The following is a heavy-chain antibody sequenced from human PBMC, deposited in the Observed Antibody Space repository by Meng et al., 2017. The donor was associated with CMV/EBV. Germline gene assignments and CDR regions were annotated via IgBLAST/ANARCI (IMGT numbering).Heavy chain of an antibody. CDR2: INPNSGGT. V-gene: IGHV1-2*02. CDR1: GYTFTGYY. Sequence: ASVTVSCKASGYTFTGYYMHWVRQAPGQGLEWMGWINPNSGGTNYAQKFQGSVTMTRDTSISTAYMELSRLRSDDTAVYYCARGGIAVAGTYDYWGQGTLVTVSS. CDR3: ARGGIAVAGTYDY. J-gene: IGHJ4*02. D-gene: IGHD6-19*01.